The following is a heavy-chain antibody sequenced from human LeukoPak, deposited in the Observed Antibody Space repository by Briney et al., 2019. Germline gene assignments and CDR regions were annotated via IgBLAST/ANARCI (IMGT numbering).Heavy chain of an antibody. J-gene: IGHJ4*02. D-gene: IGHD3-10*01. V-gene: IGHV1-58*01. CDR1: GFSFTSSS. Sequence: EASVKVSCKTSGFSFTSSSVQWVRQARGQRLEWIGWSVVGSGKTEYAQKFQERVTITRDMSTSTAYMELSSLRSEDTAVYYCAATDLSRTYYYASGTARWGQGTLVTVSS. CDR3: AATDLSRTYYYASGTAR. CDR2: SVVGSGKT.